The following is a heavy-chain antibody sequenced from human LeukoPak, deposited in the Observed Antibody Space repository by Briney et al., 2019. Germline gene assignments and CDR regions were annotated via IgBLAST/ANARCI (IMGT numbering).Heavy chain of an antibody. Sequence: SETLSLTCTVSGGSITNYYWSWIRQPPGKGLEWIGYIYYSGSTNYNPSLKSRVTISVDTSKNQFSLSLSSVTAADTAVYYCARATSYAGHLGWWGQGTLVTVSS. J-gene: IGHJ4*02. V-gene: IGHV4-59*08. CDR3: ARATSYAGHLGW. D-gene: IGHD6-19*01. CDR2: IYYSGST. CDR1: GGSITNYY.